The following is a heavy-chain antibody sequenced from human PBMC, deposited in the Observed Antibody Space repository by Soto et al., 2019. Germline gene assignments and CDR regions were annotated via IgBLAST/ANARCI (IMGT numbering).Heavy chain of an antibody. J-gene: IGHJ4*02. CDR1: GGSISSSSYY. CDR2: IYYSGST. CDR3: ARHGGSRIAAAGLVVEKPSRREARLRSKTTN. V-gene: IGHV4-39*01. D-gene: IGHD6-13*01. Sequence: ASETLSLTCTVSGGSISSSSYYWGWIRQPPGKGLEWIGSIYYSGSTYYNPSLKSRVTISVDTSKNQFSLKLSSVTAADTAVYYCARHGGSRIAAAGLVVEKPSRREARLRSKTTNWGQGTLVTVSS.